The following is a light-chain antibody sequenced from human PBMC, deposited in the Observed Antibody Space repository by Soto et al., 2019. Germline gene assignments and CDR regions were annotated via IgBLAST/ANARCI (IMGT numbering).Light chain of an antibody. Sequence: QSALTQPASVSGSPGQSITISCTGTSTDIGGYSYVSWYQQHPCKAPKLIIYEVYNRPSAVSNRFSGSKSGSTDSLTISGLQAEDEAEYYCSSYTSSTTLVFGVGTKLTVL. CDR3: SSYTSSTTLV. CDR1: STDIGGYSY. V-gene: IGLV2-14*01. J-gene: IGLJ3*02. CDR2: EVY.